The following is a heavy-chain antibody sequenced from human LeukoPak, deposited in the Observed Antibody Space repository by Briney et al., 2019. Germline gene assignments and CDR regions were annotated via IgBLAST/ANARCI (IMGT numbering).Heavy chain of an antibody. CDR1: GFTFRTYS. CDR3: ARIIGISGTYPTDY. J-gene: IGHJ4*02. V-gene: IGHV3-21*06. CDR2: ISSTSTYI. Sequence: GGSLRLSCAASGFTFRTYSMNWVRQAPGKGLEWVSSISSTSTYIYYADSMKGRFIISRDNARDSLYLEMNSLRAEDTAVYYCARIIGISGTYPTDYWGQGTLVTVSS. D-gene: IGHD1-26*01.